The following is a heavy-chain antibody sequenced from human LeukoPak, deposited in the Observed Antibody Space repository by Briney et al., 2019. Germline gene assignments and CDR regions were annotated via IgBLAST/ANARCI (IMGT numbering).Heavy chain of an antibody. CDR2: IHYSGGT. D-gene: IGHD1-7*01. Sequence: KSSETLSLTCTVSGGSITSYHWGCIRQPPGKGLELMGCIHYSGGTNYNPSLRSRLTISIDSCKNQCSLTLNSATAADTAVYYCARLGTTFDAFDLWGQGTMITVSS. CDR3: ARLGTTFDAFDL. V-gene: IGHV4-59*13. J-gene: IGHJ3*01. CDR1: GGSITSYH.